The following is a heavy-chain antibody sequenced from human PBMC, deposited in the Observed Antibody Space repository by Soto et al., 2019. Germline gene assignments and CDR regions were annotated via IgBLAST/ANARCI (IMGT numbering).Heavy chain of an antibody. CDR1: GFTFSSYA. Sequence: QVQLVESGGGVVQPGRSLRLSCAASGFTFSSYAMHCVRQAPGKGLEWVAVISYDGSKKYYADSVKGRFTISRDNSKNTLYLQMNSLRAEDTAVYYCAVIAAAGNFDYWGQGTLVTVSS. CDR2: ISYDGSKK. J-gene: IGHJ4*02. V-gene: IGHV3-30-3*01. D-gene: IGHD6-13*01. CDR3: AVIAAAGNFDY.